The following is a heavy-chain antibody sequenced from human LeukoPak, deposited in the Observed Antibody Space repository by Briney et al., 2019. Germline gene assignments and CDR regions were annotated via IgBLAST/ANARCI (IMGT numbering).Heavy chain of an antibody. D-gene: IGHD2-15*01. Sequence: PGGSLRLSCAASGFTFDDYGMSWVRQAPGKGLEWVSGINWNGGSTGYADSVKGRFTISRDNAKNSLYLQMNSLRAEDTALYYCARVLRYCSGGNCYSGGLGYMDVWGKGTTVTIS. V-gene: IGHV3-20*04. CDR2: INWNGGST. CDR1: GFTFDDYG. CDR3: ARVLRYCSGGNCYSGGLGYMDV. J-gene: IGHJ6*03.